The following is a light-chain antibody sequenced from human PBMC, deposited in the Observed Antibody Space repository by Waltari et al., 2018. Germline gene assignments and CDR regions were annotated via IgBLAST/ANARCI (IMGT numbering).Light chain of an antibody. V-gene: IGLV2-23*02. CDR1: SSDVGCYNL. J-gene: IGLJ3*02. CDR2: EVS. CDR3: CSYAGRGV. Sequence: QSALTQPASVSGSPGQSITIPCTGTSSDVGCYNLFSWYQQHPGKAPKLMIYEVSKRPSGVSNRFSGSKSGNTASLTISGLQAEDEADYYCCSYAGRGVFGGGTKLTVL.